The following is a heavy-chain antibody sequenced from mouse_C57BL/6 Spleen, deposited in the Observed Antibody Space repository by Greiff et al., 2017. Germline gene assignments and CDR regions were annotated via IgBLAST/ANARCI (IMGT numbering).Heavy chain of an antibody. CDR2: IDPSDSYT. J-gene: IGHJ1*03. V-gene: IGHV1-59*01. CDR3: ARRVGYYGSSYDYFDV. Sequence: QVQLQQPGAELVRPGTSVKLSCKASGYTFTSYWMHWVKQRPGQGLEWIGVIDPSDSYTNYNQKFKGKATLTVDTSSSTAYMQLSSLTSEDSAVYYCARRVGYYGSSYDYFDVWGTGTTVTVSS. D-gene: IGHD1-1*01. CDR1: GYTFTSYW.